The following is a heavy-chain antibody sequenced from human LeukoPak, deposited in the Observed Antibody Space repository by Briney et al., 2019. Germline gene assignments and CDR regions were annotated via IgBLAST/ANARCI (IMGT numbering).Heavy chain of an antibody. CDR3: ARGPITTRSHFDY. CDR2: IIPIFATA. J-gene: IGHJ4*02. CDR1: GGTFSSYA. Sequence: SVKVSCKASGGTFSSYAISWVRQAPGQGLEWMGGIIPIFATANYAQKFQGRVTITADESTSTAYMELSSLRSEDTAGYYCARGPITTRSHFDYWGQGTLVTVSS. D-gene: IGHD3-22*01. V-gene: IGHV1-69*13.